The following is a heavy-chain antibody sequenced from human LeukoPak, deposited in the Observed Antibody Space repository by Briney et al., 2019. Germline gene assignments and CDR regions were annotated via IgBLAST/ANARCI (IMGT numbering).Heavy chain of an antibody. D-gene: IGHD4-17*01. CDR1: GFTFSSYA. V-gene: IGHV3-23*01. CDR2: VSGSGDST. CDR3: ARRGATVTDD. Sequence: PGGSLRLSCAASGFTFSSYAMSWVRQAPGKGLEWVSTVSGSGDSTYYAGSVKGRFTISRDNAKNSVYLQMNSLRAEDTAVYFCARRGATVTDDWGQGTLVTVSS. J-gene: IGHJ4*02.